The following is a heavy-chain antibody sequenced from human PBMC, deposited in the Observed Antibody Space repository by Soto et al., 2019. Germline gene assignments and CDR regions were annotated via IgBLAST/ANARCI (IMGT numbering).Heavy chain of an antibody. CDR2: MYHTGST. Sequence: SETLSLTCAVSGESISSNTWCSWVRQPPEKGLKWIGEMYHTGSTNYNPSLKSRVTISVDKSKNQFSLKLSSVTVADIAVYYFASLLPAIRDYYYYGRDVWVQGTTITVSS. J-gene: IGHJ6*02. V-gene: IGHV4-4*02. D-gene: IGHD2-2*01. CDR1: GESISSNTW. CDR3: ASLLPAIRDYYYYGRDV.